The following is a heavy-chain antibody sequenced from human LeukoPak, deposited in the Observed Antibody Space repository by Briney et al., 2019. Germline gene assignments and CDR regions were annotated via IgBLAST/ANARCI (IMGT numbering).Heavy chain of an antibody. Sequence: SETLFLTCTVSGGSISSHYWSWIRQPPGKGLEWIAYLFDSVNTKDNPSLQSRLTLSADTSKNQFSLRLSSVTAADTAVYYCATIKRGSIFGYFDFWGQGIKVTVSS. CDR2: LFDSVNT. J-gene: IGHJ4*02. D-gene: IGHD5-18*01. CDR1: GGSISSHY. CDR3: ATIKRGSIFGYFDF. V-gene: IGHV4-59*11.